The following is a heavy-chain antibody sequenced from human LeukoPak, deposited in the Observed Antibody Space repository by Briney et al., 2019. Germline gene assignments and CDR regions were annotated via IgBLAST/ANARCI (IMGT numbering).Heavy chain of an antibody. D-gene: IGHD3-3*01. CDR1: GYTFTSYY. Sequence: GASVKVSCKASGYTFTSYYMHWVRQAPGQGLEWMGIINPSGGSTSYAQKFQGRVTMTRDASTSTVYMELSSLRSEDTAVYYCARDSNGFWSGWASQNYYYGMDVWGQGTTVAVSS. V-gene: IGHV1-46*01. J-gene: IGHJ6*02. CDR2: INPSGGST. CDR3: ARDSNGFWSGWASQNYYYGMDV.